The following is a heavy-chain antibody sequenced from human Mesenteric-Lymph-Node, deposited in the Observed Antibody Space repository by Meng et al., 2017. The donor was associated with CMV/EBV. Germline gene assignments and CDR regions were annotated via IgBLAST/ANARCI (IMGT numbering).Heavy chain of an antibody. CDR1: GFTFSSYW. Sequence: GESLKISCAASGFTFSSYWMSWVRQAPGKGLEWVANIKQDGSEKYYVDSVKGRFTISRDNAKNSLYLQMNSLRAEDTAVYYCARNIVVVPAAPYYYYYYGMDVWGQGTTVTVSS. J-gene: IGHJ6*02. CDR2: IKQDGSEK. V-gene: IGHV3-7*01. CDR3: ARNIVVVPAAPYYYYYYGMDV. D-gene: IGHD2-2*01.